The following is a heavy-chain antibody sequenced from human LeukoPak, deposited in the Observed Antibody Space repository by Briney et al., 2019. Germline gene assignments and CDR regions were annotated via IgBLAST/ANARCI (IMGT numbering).Heavy chain of an antibody. Sequence: SETLSLTCAVSGGSISSGGYSWSWIRQPPGKGLEWIGYIYHRGSTYYNPSLKSRVTISVDRSKNQFSLKLSSVTAADTAVYYCARDSSVERAFDIWGQGTMVTVSS. CDR2: IYHRGST. J-gene: IGHJ3*02. CDR1: GGSISSGGYS. D-gene: IGHD6-19*01. CDR3: ARDSSVERAFDI. V-gene: IGHV4-30-2*01.